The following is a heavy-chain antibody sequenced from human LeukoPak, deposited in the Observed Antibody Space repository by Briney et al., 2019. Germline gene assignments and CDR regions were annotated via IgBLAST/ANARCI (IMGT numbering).Heavy chain of an antibody. J-gene: IGHJ4*02. V-gene: IGHV1-2*02. CDR3: ATSSGSAVFPFDY. Sequence: ASVKVSCKTSGYTFTSYYMHWVRQAPGQGLQWLGWINPNSGGTILPQQFRGRLTLTRDMSVSTAFLDLSGLTSDDTAVYYCATSSGSAVFPFDYWGKGTLVIVPS. CDR1: GYTFTSYY. D-gene: IGHD6-25*01. CDR2: INPNSGGT.